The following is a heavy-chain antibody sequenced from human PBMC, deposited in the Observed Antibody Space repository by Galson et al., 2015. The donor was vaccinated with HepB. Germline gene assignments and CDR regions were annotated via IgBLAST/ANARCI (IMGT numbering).Heavy chain of an antibody. D-gene: IGHD2-15*01. V-gene: IGHV4-31*03. J-gene: IGHJ3*02. Sequence: TLSLTCTVSGGSISSGGYYWSWIRQHPGKGLEWIGYIYYSGSTYYNPSLKSRVTISVDTSKNQFSLKLSSVTAADTAVYYCASSPVRGSGQDAFDIWGQGTVVTVSS. CDR1: GGSISSGGYY. CDR2: IYYSGST. CDR3: ASSPVRGSGQDAFDI.